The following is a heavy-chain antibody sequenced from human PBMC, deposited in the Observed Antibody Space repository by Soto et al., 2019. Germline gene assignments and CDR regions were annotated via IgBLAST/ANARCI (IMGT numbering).Heavy chain of an antibody. CDR2: IWYDGSNK. V-gene: IGHV3-33*01. CDR3: ARESSYYGMDV. J-gene: IGHJ6*02. Sequence: QVQLVESGGGVVQPGRSLRLSCAASGFTFSSYGMHWVRQAPGKGLEWVAVIWYDGSNKYYADSVKGRFTISRDNSKNTLYLQMNSLRAEDTAVYYCARESSYYGMDVWGQRTTVTVSS. CDR1: GFTFSSYG. D-gene: IGHD3-10*01.